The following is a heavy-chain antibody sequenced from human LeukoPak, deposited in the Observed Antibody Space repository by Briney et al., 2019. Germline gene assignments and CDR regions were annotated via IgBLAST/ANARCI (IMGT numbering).Heavy chain of an antibody. V-gene: IGHV3-21*01. D-gene: IGHD3-22*01. J-gene: IGHJ4*02. CDR2: ISSSSSYI. Sequence: PGGSLRLSCAASGFIFSNAWMTWVRQAPGKGLEWVSSISSSSSYIYYADSVKGRFTISRDNAKNSLYLQMNSLRAEDTAVYYCARDPDYDSSGYYYFDYWGQGTLVTVSS. CDR3: ARDPDYDSSGYYYFDY. CDR1: GFIFSNAW.